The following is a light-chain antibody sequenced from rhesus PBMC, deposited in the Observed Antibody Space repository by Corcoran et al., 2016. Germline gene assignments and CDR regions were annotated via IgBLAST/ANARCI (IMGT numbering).Light chain of an antibody. Sequence: DIQMTQSPSSLSASVGDTVTITCRASQGISRYLNWFQQKPGKAPKLLIYAASSLESGVQSRFSGSGSGTDFTLTISSLQPEDFAVYYCLQHNSYPYSFGQGTKVEIK. CDR2: AAS. V-gene: IGKV1-28*03. CDR1: QGISRY. J-gene: IGKJ2*01. CDR3: LQHNSYPYS.